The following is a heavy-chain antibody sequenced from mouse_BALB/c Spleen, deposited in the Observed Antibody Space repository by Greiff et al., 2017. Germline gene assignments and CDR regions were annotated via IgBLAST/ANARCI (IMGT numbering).Heavy chain of an antibody. V-gene: IGHV5-17*02. CDR1: GFTFSSFG. J-gene: IGHJ4*01. Sequence: EVMLVESGGGLVQPGGSRKLSCAASGFTFSSFGMHWVRQAPAKGLEWVAYISSGSSTIYYADTVKGRFTISRDNPKNTLFLQMTSLRSEDTAMYYCARSRRGYAMDYWGQGTSVTVSS. CDR2: ISSGSSTI. CDR3: ARSRRGYAMDY.